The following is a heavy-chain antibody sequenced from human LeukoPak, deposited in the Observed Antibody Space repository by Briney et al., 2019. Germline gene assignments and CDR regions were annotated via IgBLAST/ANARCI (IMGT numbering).Heavy chain of an antibody. CDR3: ARHFAYSSSSYFDY. V-gene: IGHV4-59*08. D-gene: IGHD6-6*01. J-gene: IGHJ4*02. CDR1: GGSVSSYY. CDR2: VYYTGST. Sequence: PSETLSLTCSVSGGSVSSYYWSWIQQPPGKGLERIGYVYYTGSTNYNPSLKSRVTMFEDKSKNQFSLRLYSVTVADTAVYYCARHFAYSSSSYFDYWGQGSLVTVSS.